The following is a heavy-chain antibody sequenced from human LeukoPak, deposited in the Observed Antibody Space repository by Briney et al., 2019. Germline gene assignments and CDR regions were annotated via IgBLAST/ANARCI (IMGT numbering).Heavy chain of an antibody. V-gene: IGHV3-15*07. J-gene: IGHJ6*02. Sequence: GGFLRLSCAGHNFTFSDAWMNWVRQAPGKGLEWVGRIKSNTEGGTTDYVAPVKGRFTISRDDSKNTVYLQMNSLKTEDTAVYYCTTDPWHGLDVWGQGTTVTVSS. CDR2: IKSNTEGGTT. CDR1: NFTFSDAW. D-gene: IGHD5-12*01. CDR3: TTDPWHGLDV.